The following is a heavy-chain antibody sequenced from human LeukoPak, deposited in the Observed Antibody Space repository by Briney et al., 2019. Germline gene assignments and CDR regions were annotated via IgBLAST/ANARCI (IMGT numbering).Heavy chain of an antibody. D-gene: IGHD1-26*01. CDR3: AKPTPGTAPRPLDS. J-gene: IGHJ4*02. V-gene: IGHV3-30*02. CDR1: GFTFSQYG. CDR2: IQFDGNKE. Sequence: GGSLRLSCAPSGFTFSQYGMYWVRQAPGKGLEWVAYIQFDGNKEYYRDSVKGRFTISRDNSKNTLFLQMNSLRPEDSALYYCAKPTPGTAPRPLDSWGQGTLVTVSS.